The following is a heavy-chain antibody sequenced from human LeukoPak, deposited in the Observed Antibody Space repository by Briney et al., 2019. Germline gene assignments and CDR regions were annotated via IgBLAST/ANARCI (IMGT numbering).Heavy chain of an antibody. D-gene: IGHD5-24*01. V-gene: IGHV3-23*01. CDR3: AMDSAWLPLKFDY. CDR2: ISGSGGST. J-gene: IGHJ4*02. CDR1: RFTFSSST. Sequence: GGSLRLSCAASRFTFSSSTMSWVRQAPGKGLEWVSSISGSGGSTYYADSVKGRFTISRDNSKNTLYLQLNSLRAEDTAVYYCAMDSAWLPLKFDYWGPGTLVAVST.